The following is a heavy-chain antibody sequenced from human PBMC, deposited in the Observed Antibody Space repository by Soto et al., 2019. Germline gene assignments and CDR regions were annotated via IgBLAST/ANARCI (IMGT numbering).Heavy chain of an antibody. D-gene: IGHD3-16*02. CDR1: GYTYTNLD. CDR3: ASYQIGEGFTA. Sequence: VQLVQSGADVTRPGASVKVSCKASGYTYTNLDINWVRQASGQGLEWMGWMNPHSDTGFAQKFQGRVTMTRDTPPSTVYMELTCLRFDDTAVYYCASYQIGEGFTAWGQGTPVTVSS. V-gene: IGHV1-8*01. CDR2: MNPHSDT. J-gene: IGHJ5*02.